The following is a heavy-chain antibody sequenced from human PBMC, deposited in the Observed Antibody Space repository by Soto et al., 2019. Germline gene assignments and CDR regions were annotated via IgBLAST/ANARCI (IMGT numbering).Heavy chain of an antibody. CDR2: INHSGST. Sequence: SETLSLTCAVEGGSCSGYYWSWIRQPPGKGLEWIGEINHSGSTNYNPSLKSRVTISVDTSKNQFSLKLSSVTAADTAVYYCARGIIGEVVVVPAAKLTAFDYWGQGTLVTVSS. J-gene: IGHJ4*02. D-gene: IGHD2-2*01. CDR3: ARGIIGEVVVVPAAKLTAFDY. V-gene: IGHV4-34*01. CDR1: GGSCSGYY.